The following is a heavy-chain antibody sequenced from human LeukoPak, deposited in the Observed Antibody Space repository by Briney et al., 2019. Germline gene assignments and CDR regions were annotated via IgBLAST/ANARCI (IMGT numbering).Heavy chain of an antibody. D-gene: IGHD3-22*01. CDR2: IKQDGSEK. V-gene: IGHV3-7*04. J-gene: IGHJ4*02. CDR3: ARAYYDSSGYYYSVESFDY. Sequence: GGSLRLSCAASGFTFSSYWMSWVRQAPGKGREWVANIKQDGSEKYYVDSVEGRFTISRDNAKNSLYLQMNSLRAEETAVYYCARAYYDSSGYYYSVESFDYWGQGTLVTVSS. CDR1: GFTFSSYW.